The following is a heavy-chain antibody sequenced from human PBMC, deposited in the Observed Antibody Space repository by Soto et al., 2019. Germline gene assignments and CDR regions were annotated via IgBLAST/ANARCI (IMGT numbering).Heavy chain of an antibody. Sequence: SETLSLTCTVSGGSISSYYWSWIRQPPGKGLEWIGYIYYSGSTNYNPSLKSRVTISVDTSKNQFSLKLSSVTAADTAVYYCARDLLPRRPAHAKRPYYYCMDVWGKGTTVTVS. J-gene: IGHJ6*03. V-gene: IGHV4-59*01. D-gene: IGHD2-2*01. CDR2: IYYSGST. CDR1: GGSISSYY. CDR3: ARDLLPRRPAHAKRPYYYCMDV.